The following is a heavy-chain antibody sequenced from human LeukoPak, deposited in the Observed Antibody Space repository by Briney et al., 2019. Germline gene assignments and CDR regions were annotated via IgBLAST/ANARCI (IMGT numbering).Heavy chain of an antibody. CDR1: GGSISSGGYY. J-gene: IGHJ3*02. Sequence: PSQTLSLTCTVSGGSISSGGYYWSWIQQPPGKGLEWIGYIYHSGSTYYNPSLKSRVTISVDRSKNQFSLKLSSVTAADTAVYYCARAKGQQLVRDDAFDIWGQGTMVTVSS. V-gene: IGHV4-30-2*01. CDR3: ARAKGQQLVRDDAFDI. D-gene: IGHD6-6*01. CDR2: IYHSGST.